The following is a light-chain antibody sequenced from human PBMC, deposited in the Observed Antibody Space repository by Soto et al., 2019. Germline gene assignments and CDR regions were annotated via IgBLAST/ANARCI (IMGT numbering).Light chain of an antibody. CDR2: KAS. J-gene: IGKJ4*01. Sequence: DIQMAQSPSTLSASVGDRVTITCRASQSISSWLAWYQQKPGKAPKLLIYKASGLQIGVPSRFSGSGSGTDFTLTISSLQPEDSATYYCLQDYSYPLTFGGGTKVDIK. CDR1: QSISSW. V-gene: IGKV1-5*03. CDR3: LQDYSYPLT.